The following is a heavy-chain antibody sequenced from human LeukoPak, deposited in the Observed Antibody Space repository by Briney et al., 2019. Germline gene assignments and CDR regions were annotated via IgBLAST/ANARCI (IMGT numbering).Heavy chain of an antibody. J-gene: IGHJ4*02. Sequence: ASVKVSCEASGGTFSSYAISWVRQAPGQGLEWMGGIIPIFGTANYAQKFQGRVTITADESTSTAYMELSSLRSEDTAVYYCARGLMAAAGAFDYWGQGTLVTVSS. D-gene: IGHD6-13*01. V-gene: IGHV1-69*13. CDR3: ARGLMAAAGAFDY. CDR1: GGTFSSYA. CDR2: IIPIFGTA.